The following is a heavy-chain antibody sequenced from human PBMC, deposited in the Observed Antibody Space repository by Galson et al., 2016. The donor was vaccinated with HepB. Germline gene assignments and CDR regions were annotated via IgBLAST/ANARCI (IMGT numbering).Heavy chain of an antibody. CDR3: ARDDYGGDTWWFDY. CDR1: GFTFSTYG. Sequence: SLRLSCAASGFTFSTYGMNWVRQAPGKGLEWVSLISSSSSYIYYADSVKGRFTISRDNAKNTLYLQMNSLRAEDTAVYYCARDDYGGDTWWFDYWGQGTLVTVSS. J-gene: IGHJ4*02. V-gene: IGHV3-21*01. D-gene: IGHD4-23*01. CDR2: ISSSSSYI.